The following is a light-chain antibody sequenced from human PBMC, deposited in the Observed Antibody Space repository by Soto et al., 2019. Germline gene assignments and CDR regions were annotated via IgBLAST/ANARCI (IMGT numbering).Light chain of an antibody. V-gene: IGKV3-20*01. J-gene: IGKJ4*01. CDR1: QSVSSNY. CDR3: KQYGSSPLT. CDR2: RAS. Sequence: PGERATLSCRASQSVSSNYLAWYQQKPGQTPKVLIYRASTRATGIPDRFSGSGSGTDFTLTIRRLEAEDFAVYYCKQYGSSPLTFGGGTKVDNK.